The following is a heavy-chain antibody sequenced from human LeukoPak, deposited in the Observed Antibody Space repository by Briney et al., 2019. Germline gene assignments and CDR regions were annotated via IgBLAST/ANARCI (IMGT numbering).Heavy chain of an antibody. CDR1: GYSFTNNW. CDR3: ARLVSGSRAENFDS. D-gene: IGHD6-13*01. J-gene: IGHJ4*02. V-gene: IGHV5-51*01. CDR2: TNPLDSET. Sequence: GESLKISCQASGYSFTNNWIGWVRQMSGRGLEWMGITNPLDSETRYSPSFQGQVTISVDKSINTAYLQWSSLKASDTAMYYCARLVSGSRAENFDSWGQGTLVTVSS.